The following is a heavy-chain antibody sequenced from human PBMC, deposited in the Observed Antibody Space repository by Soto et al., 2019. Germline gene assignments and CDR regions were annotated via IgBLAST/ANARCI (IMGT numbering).Heavy chain of an antibody. D-gene: IGHD3-3*01. J-gene: IGHJ4*02. Sequence: QVQLVQSGAEVKKPGASVKVSCKASGYTFTSYGIIWVRQAPGQGLAWMGWISAYNGNTNSAQKLQGRVTMTTDTSTSTDYMELRSLRSDDTAVYYCARDRRVEWLPPAIDYWGQGTLVTVSS. CDR1: GYTFTSYG. CDR3: ARDRRVEWLPPAIDY. CDR2: ISAYNGNT. V-gene: IGHV1-18*04.